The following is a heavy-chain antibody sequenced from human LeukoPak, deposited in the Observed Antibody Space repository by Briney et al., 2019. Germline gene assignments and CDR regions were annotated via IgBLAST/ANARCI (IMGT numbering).Heavy chain of an antibody. J-gene: IGHJ4*02. D-gene: IGHD6-19*01. V-gene: IGHV3-30*04. Sequence: TGGSLRLSCVVSGFTFSSYAMHWVRQAPGKGLEWVAVISYDGSNKYYADSVKGRFTISRDNSKNTLYLQMNSLRAEDTAVYYCARDQYSSGSGPVGYWGQGTLVTVSS. CDR3: ARDQYSSGSGPVGY. CDR1: GFTFSSYA. CDR2: ISYDGSNK.